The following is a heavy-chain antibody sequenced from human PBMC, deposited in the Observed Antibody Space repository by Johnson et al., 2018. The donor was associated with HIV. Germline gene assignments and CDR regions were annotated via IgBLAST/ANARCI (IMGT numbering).Heavy chain of an antibody. D-gene: IGHD3-22*01. V-gene: IGHV3-7*03. CDR1: GFTFSSYW. Sequence: VQLVESGGGVVQPGRSLRLSCVASGFTFSSYWMTWVRQAPGNGLEWVANITHDGSEQYYVDSVKGRFTLSSDNAKNSLYLQMNILRAEDTAVYYCARGPTYYYDSSGYWSDAFDIWGQGTMVTVSS. CDR2: ITHDGSEQ. J-gene: IGHJ3*02. CDR3: ARGPTYYYDSSGYWSDAFDI.